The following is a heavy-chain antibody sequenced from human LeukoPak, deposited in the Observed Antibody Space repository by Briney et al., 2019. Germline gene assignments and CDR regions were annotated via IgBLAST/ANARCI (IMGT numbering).Heavy chain of an antibody. D-gene: IGHD3-3*01. CDR1: EFAFSTYN. CDR3: ARYDFWSPAGFDP. V-gene: IGHV3-48*02. Sequence: PGGSLRLSCAASEFAFSTYNMNWVRQAPGKGLEWVSYISTGSSTTYYADSVKGRFTISRDNAKNSLYLQMNSLRDEDTAVYYCARYDFWSPAGFDPWGQGTLVTVSS. J-gene: IGHJ5*02. CDR2: ISTGSSTT.